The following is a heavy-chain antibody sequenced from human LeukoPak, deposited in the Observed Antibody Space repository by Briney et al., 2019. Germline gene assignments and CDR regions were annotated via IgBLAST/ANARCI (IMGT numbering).Heavy chain of an antibody. CDR3: ARADHYYCYYMDV. CDR2: IIPIFGTA. CDR1: GGTFSSYA. V-gene: IGHV1-69*06. J-gene: IGHJ6*03. Sequence: SVKVSCKASGGTFSSYAISWVRQAPGQGLEWMGGIIPIFGTANYAQKFQGRVTITADKSTSTAYMELSSLRSDDTAVYYCARADHYYCYYMDVWGKGTTVTVSS.